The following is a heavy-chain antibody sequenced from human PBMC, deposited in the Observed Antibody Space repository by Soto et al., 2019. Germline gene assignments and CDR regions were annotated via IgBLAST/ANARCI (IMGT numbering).Heavy chain of an antibody. CDR2: INPSGGNT. CDR3: VRVREYCSGAGCYGFDY. J-gene: IGHJ4*02. CDR1: GYTFTSYY. V-gene: IGHV1-46*03. D-gene: IGHD2-15*01. Sequence: EASVKVSCKASGYTFTSYYMHWVRQAPGQGLEWMGIINPSGGNTSYAQKFQGRVTMTRDTSTSTLYMELSSLRSEDTAVYYCVRVREYCSGAGCYGFDYWGQGTLVTVSS.